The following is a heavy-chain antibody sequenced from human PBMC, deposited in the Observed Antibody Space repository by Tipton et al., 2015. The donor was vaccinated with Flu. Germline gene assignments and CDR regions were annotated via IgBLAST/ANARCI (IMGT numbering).Heavy chain of an antibody. Sequence: QSGAEVKKPGASVKVSCKASGYTFTGYYMHWVRQAPGQGLEWMGWINPNSGGTNYAQKFQGRVTMTRDTSISTAYMELSRLRSDDTAVYYCAREAARKIYYYCGMDVWGQGTTVTVSS. V-gene: IGHV1-2*02. CDR2: INPNSGGT. CDR1: GYTFTGYY. D-gene: IGHD6-6*01. CDR3: AREAARKIYYYCGMDV. J-gene: IGHJ6*02.